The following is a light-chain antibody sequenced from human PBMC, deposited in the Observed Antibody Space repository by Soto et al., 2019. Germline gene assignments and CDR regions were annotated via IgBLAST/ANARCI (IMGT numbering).Light chain of an antibody. CDR3: SSYASSSTLV. CDR2: DVN. CDR1: SSDVGGYKY. V-gene: IGLV2-14*01. Sequence: QSVLTQPASVSGSPGQPITISCTGTSSDVGGYKYVSWYQQKPGKAPKLMIYDVNNRPSGVSNRFSGSKSGNTASLTISGLQAEDEADYYCSSYASSSTLVFGGGTKLTVL. J-gene: IGLJ3*02.